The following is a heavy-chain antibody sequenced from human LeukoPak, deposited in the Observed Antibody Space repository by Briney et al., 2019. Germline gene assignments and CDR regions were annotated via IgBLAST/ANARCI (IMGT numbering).Heavy chain of an antibody. Sequence: GASVKVSCKASGYTVTTYGINWVRQAPGQGLEWMGWISVYNSNTNYAQKFQGRVTMTTDSSTSTAYMELWSLRSDDTAVYYCARGLRYYYGSGIGGYFDYWGQGTLVTVSS. D-gene: IGHD3-10*01. CDR1: GYTVTTYG. CDR3: ARGLRYYYGSGIGGYFDY. V-gene: IGHV1-18*01. J-gene: IGHJ4*02. CDR2: ISVYNSNT.